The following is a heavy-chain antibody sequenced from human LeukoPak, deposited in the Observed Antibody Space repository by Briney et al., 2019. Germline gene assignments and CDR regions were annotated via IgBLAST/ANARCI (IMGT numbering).Heavy chain of an antibody. J-gene: IGHJ4*02. CDR3: GSGSGWYSPDY. Sequence: PGGSLRLSCAASGFTFSDAWMNWVRQAPGKGLEWVGRIKSKTDGGTTSYAAPVKGRFTISRDDSKNTLYLQMNSLKTEDTAVYYCGSGSGWYSPDYWGQGTLVTVSS. CDR1: GFTFSDAW. CDR2: IKSKTDGGTT. D-gene: IGHD6-19*01. V-gene: IGHV3-15*01.